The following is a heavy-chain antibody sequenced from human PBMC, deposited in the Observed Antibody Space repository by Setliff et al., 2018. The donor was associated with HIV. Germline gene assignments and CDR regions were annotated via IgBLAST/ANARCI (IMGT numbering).Heavy chain of an antibody. J-gene: IGHJ3*02. CDR1: GLTFSSYA. CDR3: ARSRSTRDAFDT. D-gene: IGHD2-2*01. V-gene: IGHV3-21*01. Sequence: PGGSLRLSCAASGLTFSSYAMSWVRQASGGGLEWVSSISSSGSYIYYAASLKGRFTITRDNARNSLYLEMSTLRAEDTALYYCARSRSTRDAFDTWGRGTMVTVSS. CDR2: ISSSGSYI.